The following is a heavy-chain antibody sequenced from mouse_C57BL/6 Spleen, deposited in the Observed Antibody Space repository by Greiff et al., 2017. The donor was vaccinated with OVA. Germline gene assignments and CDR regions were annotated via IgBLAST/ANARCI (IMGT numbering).Heavy chain of an antibody. J-gene: IGHJ1*03. CDR1: GFTFSSYG. D-gene: IGHD2-10*02. V-gene: IGHV5-6*01. CDR2: ISSGGSYT. CDR3: ERQMGVWHGDWYCDV. Sequence: EVQGVESGGDLVKPGGSLKLSCAASGFTFSSYGMSWVRQTPDKRLEWVATISSGGSYTYYPDSVKGRFTISRDNAKHTLYLQMRSLKSEDTAMYYCERQMGVWHGDWYCDVGGTGTTVTVPS.